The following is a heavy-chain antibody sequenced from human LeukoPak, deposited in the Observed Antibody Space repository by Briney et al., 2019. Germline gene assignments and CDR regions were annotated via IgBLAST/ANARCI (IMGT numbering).Heavy chain of an antibody. CDR1: GYTFTSYD. J-gene: IGHJ6*03. D-gene: IGHD3-10*01. V-gene: IGHV1-8*03. CDR2: MNPNSGNT. Sequence: ASVKVSCKASGYTFTSYDINWVRQATGQGLEWMGWMNPNSGNTGYAQKFQGRVTITRNTSISTAYMELSRLRSDDTAVYYCARGGFGELSIYYYYYMDVWGKGTTVTISS. CDR3: ARGGFGELSIYYYYYMDV.